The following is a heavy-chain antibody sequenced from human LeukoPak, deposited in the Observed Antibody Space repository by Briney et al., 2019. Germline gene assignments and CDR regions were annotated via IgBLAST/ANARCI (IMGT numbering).Heavy chain of an antibody. D-gene: IGHD3-10*01. V-gene: IGHV4-34*01. CDR2: INHSGST. CDR1: GGSFSGYY. J-gene: IGHJ6*02. Sequence: SETLSLTCAVYGGSFSGYYWSWIRQPPGKGLGWIGEINHSGSTNYNPSLKSRVTISVDTSKNQFSLKLSSVTAADAAVYYCARVNTLVRGAYYYSYYGMDVWGQGTTVTVSS. CDR3: ARVNTLVRGAYYYSYYGMDV.